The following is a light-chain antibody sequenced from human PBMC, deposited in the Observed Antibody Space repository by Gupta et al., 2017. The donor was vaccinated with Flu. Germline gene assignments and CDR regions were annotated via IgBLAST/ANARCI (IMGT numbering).Light chain of an antibody. Sequence: QSVLTQPPSVSGASGQRVTISCTGSSSNIGAGYTVQWYRQFPGTAPGLLIFENNNRPSGVPDRFSGSRSGTAASLAIAGLQAEDEADFFCQTYDNSLSGWVFGGGTKLTVL. CDR1: SSNIGAGYT. CDR2: ENN. J-gene: IGLJ3*02. CDR3: QTYDNSLSGWV. V-gene: IGLV1-40*01.